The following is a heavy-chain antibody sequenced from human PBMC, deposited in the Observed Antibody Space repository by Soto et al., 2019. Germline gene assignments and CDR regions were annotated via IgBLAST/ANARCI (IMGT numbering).Heavy chain of an antibody. CDR1: GGSISSGGYY. V-gene: IGHV4-31*03. J-gene: IGHJ6*02. CDR2: NYYSGIT. D-gene: IGHD6-6*01. Sequence: QVQLQESGPGLVKPSQTLSLTCTVSGGSISSGGYYWTWIRQHPGKGLEWIGYNYYSGITYYNPSLNSRVTISLDTSKNQFSLTLSSVTAADTAVYYCARGSSIAGLYYGMDVWGQGTTVTVSS. CDR3: ARGSSIAGLYYGMDV.